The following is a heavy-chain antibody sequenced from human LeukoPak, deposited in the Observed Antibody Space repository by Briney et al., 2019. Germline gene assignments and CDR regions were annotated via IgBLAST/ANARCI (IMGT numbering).Heavy chain of an antibody. CDR1: VGTFSSYA. CDR3: ARDLHRSGRSYGMDV. CDR2: IIPILGIA. V-gene: IGHV1-69*04. D-gene: IGHD3-10*01. J-gene: IGHJ6*02. Sequence: ASVKVSCKASVGTFSSYAISWVRQAPGQGLEWMGRIIPILGIANYAQKFQGRVTITPDKSTRTAYMELSSLRSDDTAVYYCARDLHRSGRSYGMDVWGQGTTVTVSS.